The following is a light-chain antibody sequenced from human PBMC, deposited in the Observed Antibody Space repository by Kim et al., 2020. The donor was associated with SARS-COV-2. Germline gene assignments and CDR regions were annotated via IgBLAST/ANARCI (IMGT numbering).Light chain of an antibody. CDR2: VGTGGIVG. CDR1: SGYSNYK. Sequence: ELTQPPSASASLGASVTLTCTLSSGYSNYKVEWYQQRPGKGPRFVMRVGTGGIVGSKGDGIPDRFSVLGSGLNRYLTIKNIQEEDESDYHCGADHGSGSNFVVVFGGGTQLTVL. CDR3: GADHGSGSNFVVV. J-gene: IGLJ2*01. V-gene: IGLV9-49*01.